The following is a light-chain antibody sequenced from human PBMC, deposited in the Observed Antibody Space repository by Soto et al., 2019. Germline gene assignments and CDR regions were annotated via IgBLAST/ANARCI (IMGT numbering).Light chain of an antibody. J-gene: IGLJ1*01. CDR3: SSYTSGSTRV. V-gene: IGLV2-14*01. CDR1: SSDVGGYNY. Sequence: QSALTQPASVSGSPGQSITISCTGTSSDVGGYNYVSWYQQHPGKAPKLIIYEVSNRPSGVSNRFSGSKSVNTATLTISGLQAENDADYYCSSYTSGSTRVFGTGTKVTVL. CDR2: EVS.